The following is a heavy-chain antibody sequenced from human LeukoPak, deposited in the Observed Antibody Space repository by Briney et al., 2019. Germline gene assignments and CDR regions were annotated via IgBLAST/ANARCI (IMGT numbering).Heavy chain of an antibody. CDR2: ISGGGGNT. J-gene: IGHJ3*02. D-gene: IGHD1-26*01. CDR1: KFAFSSYA. Sequence: GGSLRLSCAASKFAFSSYAMSWVRQAPGKGLEWVSAISGGGGNTYYADSVKGRLTISRDNSKNTLYLQMNSLRAEDTAVYYCGKNRYSGSLSPFDIWGQGTMVTVSS. CDR3: GKNRYSGSLSPFDI. V-gene: IGHV3-23*01.